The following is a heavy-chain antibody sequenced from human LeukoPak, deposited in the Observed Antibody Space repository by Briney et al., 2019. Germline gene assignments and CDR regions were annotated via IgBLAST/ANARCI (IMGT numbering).Heavy chain of an antibody. D-gene: IGHD5-18*01. V-gene: IGHV4-38-2*02. CDR2: IYHSGST. CDR1: GYSISSGYY. Sequence: PSETLSLTCTVSGYSISSGYYWGWIRQPPGKGLEWIGSIYHSGSTYYNPSLKSRVTISVDTSKNQFSLKLSSVTAADTAVYYCARVVGAMAQIAHFDYWGQGTLVTVSS. J-gene: IGHJ4*02. CDR3: ARVVGAMAQIAHFDY.